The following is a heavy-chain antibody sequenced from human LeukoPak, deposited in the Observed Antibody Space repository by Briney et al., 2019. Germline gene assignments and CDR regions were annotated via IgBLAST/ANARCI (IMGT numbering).Heavy chain of an antibody. CDR3: AKTFNWGSTNSHWFFDL. V-gene: IGHV5-51*01. J-gene: IGHJ2*01. D-gene: IGHD7-27*01. CDR1: GYTFTNYR. CDR2: IYPGDSDT. Sequence: GESLKISCKRSGYTFTNYRIGWMRQMPGKGLEWVGIIYPGDSDTRYSPSFQGQVTISADKSFSTAYLQWSSLKASDTAMYYCAKTFNWGSTNSHWFFDLWGRGTLVTVSS.